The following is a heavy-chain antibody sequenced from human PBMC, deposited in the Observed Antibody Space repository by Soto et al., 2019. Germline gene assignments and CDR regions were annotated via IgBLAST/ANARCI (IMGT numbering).Heavy chain of an antibody. V-gene: IGHV1-69*13. Sequence: GSSVNGSVKASGGTFSSYAISWVRQAPGQVLDCMGGIIPIFGTANYAQKFQGRVTITADESTSTAYMELSSLRSEDTAVYYCARASISWSDGMDVWGQGTTVTVSS. CDR1: GGTFSSYA. J-gene: IGHJ6*02. D-gene: IGHD3-3*02. CDR3: ARASISWSDGMDV. CDR2: IIPIFGTA.